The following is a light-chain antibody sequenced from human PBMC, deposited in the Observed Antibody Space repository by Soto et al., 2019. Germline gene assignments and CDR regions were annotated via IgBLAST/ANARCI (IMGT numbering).Light chain of an antibody. V-gene: IGLV4-69*01. Sequence: QSVLTQSPSASASLGASVKLTCTLSSGHSSYAIAWHQQQPEKGPRYLMKVDSDGSHTKGDGIPHRFSGSSSGTERYLTISSLQSEDEADYYCQTWGTGPVFGGGTKLTVL. CDR1: SGHSSYA. J-gene: IGLJ2*01. CDR3: QTWGTGPV. CDR2: VDSDGSH.